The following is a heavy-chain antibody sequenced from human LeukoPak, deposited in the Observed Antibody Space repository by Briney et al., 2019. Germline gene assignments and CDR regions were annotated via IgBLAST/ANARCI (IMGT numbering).Heavy chain of an antibody. CDR2: ISSGVSTI. D-gene: IGHD6-6*01. CDR3: ARDKGTSYLSSFVY. CDR1: GFTFSSYE. J-gene: IGHJ4*02. Sequence: GGSLRLSCAAAGFTFSSYEMNWVRQAPGKGLEWVSYISSGVSTIYYADSVKGPFTLSRDNATNSLYLQMNSLRAPDPAVYFCARDKGTSYLSSFVYWGQGTLVTVSS. V-gene: IGHV3-48*03.